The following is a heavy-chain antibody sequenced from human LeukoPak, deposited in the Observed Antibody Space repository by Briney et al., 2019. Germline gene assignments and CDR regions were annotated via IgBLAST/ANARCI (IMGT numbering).Heavy chain of an antibody. D-gene: IGHD3-9*01. Sequence: GGSLRLSCAASGFTFSSYAMCWVRQAPGKGLEWVSAISGSGGSTYYADSVKGRFTISRDNSKNTLYLQMNSLRAEDTAVYDCAARPSVLIDYWGQGTLVTVSS. CDR1: GFTFSSYA. J-gene: IGHJ4*02. CDR3: AARPSVLIDY. V-gene: IGHV3-23*01. CDR2: ISGSGGST.